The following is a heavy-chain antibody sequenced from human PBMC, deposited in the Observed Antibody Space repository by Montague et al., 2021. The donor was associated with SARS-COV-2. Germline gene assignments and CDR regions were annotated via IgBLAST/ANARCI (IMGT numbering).Heavy chain of an antibody. D-gene: IGHD2-15*01. Sequence: SLRLSCAASGFTFSSYGMHWVRQAPGKGPEWVAVISYDGSNKYYADSVKGRFTISRDNSKNTLYLQMNSLRAEDTAVYYCARGSSVIDIVVVVAAGFDPWGQGTLVTVSS. J-gene: IGHJ5*02. CDR1: GFTFSSYG. CDR3: ARGSSVIDIVVVVAAGFDP. CDR2: ISYDGSNK. V-gene: IGHV3-30*03.